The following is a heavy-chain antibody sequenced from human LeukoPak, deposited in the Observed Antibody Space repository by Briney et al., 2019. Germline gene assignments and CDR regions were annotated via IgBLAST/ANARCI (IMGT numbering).Heavy chain of an antibody. J-gene: IGHJ6*02. D-gene: IGHD5-18*01. Sequence: GGSLRLSCAASGFTFSSYGMHWVRQAPGKGLEWVSAISGSGGSTYYADSVKGRFTISRDNSKNTLYLQMNSLRAEDTAVYYCAKERGYSFYGMDVWGQGTTVTVSS. CDR1: GFTFSSYG. CDR2: ISGSGGST. CDR3: AKERGYSFYGMDV. V-gene: IGHV3-23*01.